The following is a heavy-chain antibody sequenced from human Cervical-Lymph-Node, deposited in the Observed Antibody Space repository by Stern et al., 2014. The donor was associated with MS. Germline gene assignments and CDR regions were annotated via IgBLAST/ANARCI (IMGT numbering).Heavy chain of an antibody. D-gene: IGHD1-1*01. CDR1: GYFFTRYW. CDR3: ARLEGVTASWND. V-gene: IGHV1-46*04. Sequence: VHLVESGAEVKKPGASVKLSCKASGYFFTRYWIHWVRQAPGQGLEWVGIIKPRYGDTIYAQKLEGRVTMTRDSSTSTVYMELTNLRFEDTAVYCARLEGVTASWNDWGQGTLLTVSS. CDR2: IKPRYGDT. J-gene: IGHJ4*02.